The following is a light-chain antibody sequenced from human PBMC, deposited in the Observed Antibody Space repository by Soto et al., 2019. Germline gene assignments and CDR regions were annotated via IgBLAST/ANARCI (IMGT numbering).Light chain of an antibody. CDR1: SSDVGGYNY. V-gene: IGLV2-14*01. Sequence: ALTQPASVSGSPGQSITISCTGTSSDVGGYNYVSWYQQHPGKAPKLMIYEVSNRPSGVSNRFSGSKSGNTASLTISGLQAEDEPDYYCSSYTSSSTYVFGTGTKVTVL. CDR2: EVS. CDR3: SSYTSSSTYV. J-gene: IGLJ1*01.